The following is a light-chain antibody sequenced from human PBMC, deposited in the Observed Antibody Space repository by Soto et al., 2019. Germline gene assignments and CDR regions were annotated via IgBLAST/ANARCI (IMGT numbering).Light chain of an antibody. Sequence: QSALTQPASVSGSPGQSITISCTGTSSDVGSYNLVSWYQQHPGKAPKLMIYEGSKRPSGVSNRFSGSKSGNTASLTISGLHAEDEADYYCCSYAGSSTFFDVVFGGGTKLTVL. CDR2: EGS. J-gene: IGLJ2*01. CDR1: SSDVGSYNL. CDR3: CSYAGSSTFFDVV. V-gene: IGLV2-23*03.